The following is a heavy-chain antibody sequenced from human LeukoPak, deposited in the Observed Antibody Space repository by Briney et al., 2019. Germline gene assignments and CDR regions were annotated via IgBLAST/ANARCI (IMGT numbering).Heavy chain of an antibody. Sequence: GGSLRLSCAASGFTFSNAWMSWVRQAPGKGLEWVSYISSSGSMISDADSVKGRFTISRDNAKKSLYLQMNSLRAEDTAVYYCARDEYIHGDLTNFDSWGQGTLVIVSS. CDR1: GFTFSNAW. CDR2: ISSSGSMI. D-gene: IGHD4-17*01. V-gene: IGHV3-11*04. CDR3: ARDEYIHGDLTNFDS. J-gene: IGHJ4*02.